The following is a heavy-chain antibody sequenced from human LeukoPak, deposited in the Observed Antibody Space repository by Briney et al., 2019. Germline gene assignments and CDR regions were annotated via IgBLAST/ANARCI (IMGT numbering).Heavy chain of an antibody. J-gene: IGHJ4*02. V-gene: IGHV3-64*01. CDR3: ARDFQGYNDY. D-gene: IGHD5-24*01. Sequence: GGSLRLSCAASGFTFSSYAMHWVRQAPGKGLEYVSAISSNGGGTYYANSVKGRFTISRDNSKNTLYLQMGSLRAEDMAVYYCARDFQGYNDYWGQGTLVTVSS. CDR2: ISSNGGGT. CDR1: GFTFSSYA.